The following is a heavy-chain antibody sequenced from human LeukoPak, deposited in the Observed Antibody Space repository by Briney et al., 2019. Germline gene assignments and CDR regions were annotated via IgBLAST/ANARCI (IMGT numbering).Heavy chain of an antibody. CDR1: GVTFSSYW. V-gene: IGHV3-7*01. J-gene: IGHJ5*02. D-gene: IGHD3-3*01. Sequence: GGSLRLSCAASGVTFSSYWMSWVRQAPGKGLEWVANIKQDGSEKYYVDSVKGRFTISRDNAKNSLYLQMNSLRAEDTAVYYCARAPRHQLRFLEWLNWFDPWGQGTLVTVSS. CDR2: IKQDGSEK. CDR3: ARAPRHQLRFLEWLNWFDP.